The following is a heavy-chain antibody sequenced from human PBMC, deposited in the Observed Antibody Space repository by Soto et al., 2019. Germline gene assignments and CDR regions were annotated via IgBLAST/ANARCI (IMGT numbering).Heavy chain of an antibody. CDR1: GYIFTYRY. D-gene: IGHD5-18*01. CDR3: AISALDDDGYHYQDS. V-gene: IGHV1-45*02. J-gene: IGHJ5*01. Sequence: GASVEVSCKASGYIFTYRYLYWVRQAPGQALEWMGWIIPYNGNTNYAQKFQDRFSITRESSLSTVYMELRSLRSDDTGMYYCAISALDDDGYHYQDSSGQGTLVTLST. CDR2: IIPYNGNT.